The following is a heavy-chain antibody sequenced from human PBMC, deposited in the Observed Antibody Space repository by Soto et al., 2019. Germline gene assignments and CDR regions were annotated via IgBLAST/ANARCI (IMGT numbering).Heavy chain of an antibody. CDR1: GVTFSSYS. Sequence: PGGSLRLSCAASGVTFSSYSMNWVRQAPGKGLEWVSSISSSSSYIYYADSVKGRFTISRDNAKNSLYLQMNSLRAEDTAVYYCARDIFPDSSSWRSFDYWGQGTLVTVSS. J-gene: IGHJ4*02. V-gene: IGHV3-21*01. D-gene: IGHD6-13*01. CDR3: ARDIFPDSSSWRSFDY. CDR2: ISSSSSYI.